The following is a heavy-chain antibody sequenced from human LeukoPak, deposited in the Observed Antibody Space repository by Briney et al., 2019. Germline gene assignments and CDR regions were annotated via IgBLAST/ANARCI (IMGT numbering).Heavy chain of an antibody. CDR2: ISGSGEST. V-gene: IGHV3-23*01. Sequence: GGSLRLSCAASGFTFGSYAMSWVRQAPGKGLEWVSVISGSGESTYYADSVKGRFTISRDNSKHTLYLQMNSLRAVDTAVYYCAKDRRTGDDYGDWEAFDIWGQGTMVTVSS. CDR1: GFTFGSYA. CDR3: AKDRRTGDDYGDWEAFDI. D-gene: IGHD4-17*01. J-gene: IGHJ3*02.